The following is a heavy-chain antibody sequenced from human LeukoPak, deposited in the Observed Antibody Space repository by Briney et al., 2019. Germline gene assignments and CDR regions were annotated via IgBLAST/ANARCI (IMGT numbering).Heavy chain of an antibody. CDR2: IYYSGST. D-gene: IGHD1-14*01. J-gene: IGHJ3*02. V-gene: IGHV4-59*01. CDR1: GGSISSYY. CDR3: ARAAPGAFDI. Sequence: PSETLSLTCTVSGGSISSYYWSWIRQPPGKGLEWIGYIYYSGSTNYNPSLKSRVTMSVDTPKNQFSLRLSSVTAADTAVYYCARAAPGAFDIWGQGTMVTVSS.